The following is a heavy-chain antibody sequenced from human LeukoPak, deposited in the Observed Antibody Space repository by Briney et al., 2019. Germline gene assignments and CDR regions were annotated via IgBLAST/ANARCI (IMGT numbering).Heavy chain of an antibody. CDR3: ARDPHSLDY. J-gene: IGHJ4*02. CDR1: GFSFSSYS. V-gene: IGHV3-48*01. CDR2: IAYTGTI. Sequence: GESLRLSCTASGFSFSSYSMNWVRQAPGKGLEWVAYIAYTGTIHYADSVRGRFAISRDNAKSSLFLQLNSLRAEVTAVYYCARDPHSLDYWGQGTLVTVSS.